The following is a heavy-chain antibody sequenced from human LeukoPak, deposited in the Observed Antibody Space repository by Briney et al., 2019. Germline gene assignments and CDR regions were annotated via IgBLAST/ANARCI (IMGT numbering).Heavy chain of an antibody. D-gene: IGHD5-12*01. CDR2: LTSSSNTF. Sequence: PGGSLRLSCEVSGFTFSSYSMTWVRQVPGKGLEGIAYLTSSSNTFYYADSVRGRFIISRDNARNSLFLQMNSLTVEDTAVYYCARSISGYDPLCAFWGQGTLVTVSS. CDR3: ARSISGYDPLCAF. CDR1: GFTFSSYS. V-gene: IGHV3-48*01. J-gene: IGHJ4*02.